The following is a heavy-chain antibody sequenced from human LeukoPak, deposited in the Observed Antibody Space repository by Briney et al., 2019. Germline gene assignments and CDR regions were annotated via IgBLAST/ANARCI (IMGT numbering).Heavy chain of an antibody. J-gene: IGHJ5*02. V-gene: IGHV4-34*01. Sequence: SETLSLTCAVYGGSFSGYYWSWIRQPPGKGLECIGEINHSGSTNYNPSLKSRVTISVDTSKNQFSLKLSSVTAADTAVYYCARLLYSSGWYGLRWFDPWGQGTLVTVSS. CDR1: GGSFSGYY. D-gene: IGHD6-19*01. CDR2: INHSGST. CDR3: ARLLYSSGWYGLRWFDP.